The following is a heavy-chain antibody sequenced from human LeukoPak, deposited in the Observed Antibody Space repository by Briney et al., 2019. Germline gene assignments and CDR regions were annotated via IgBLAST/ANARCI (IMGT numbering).Heavy chain of an antibody. CDR3: AKGAGYSSLNAFDI. D-gene: IGHD6-13*01. Sequence: GGSLRLSCAASGFTFSSYAMSWVRQAPGKGLEWVSAISGGSTYYADSVKGRFAISRDNSKNTLYLQMNSLRAEDTPVYYCAKGAGYSSLNAFDIWGQGTMVTVSS. CDR1: GFTFSSYA. V-gene: IGHV3-23*01. J-gene: IGHJ3*02. CDR2: ISGGST.